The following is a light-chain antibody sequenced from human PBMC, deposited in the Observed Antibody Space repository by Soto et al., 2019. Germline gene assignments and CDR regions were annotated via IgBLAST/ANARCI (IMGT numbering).Light chain of an antibody. V-gene: IGKV3D-15*01. CDR1: QSVSSN. Sequence: EIGMTKSPATLSLSPGDRATLSCRASQSVSSNLAWYQQRPGQPPRLLIYDASNRATGIPARFSGSGSGTDFTLTISSLQPEDFAVYYCQQYNNWPLTFGQGTKVDIK. J-gene: IGKJ1*01. CDR3: QQYNNWPLT. CDR2: DAS.